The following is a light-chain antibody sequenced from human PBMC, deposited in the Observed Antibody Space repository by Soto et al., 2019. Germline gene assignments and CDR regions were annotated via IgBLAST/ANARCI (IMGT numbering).Light chain of an antibody. CDR2: RAS. CDR3: QQYNNWPLLS. CDR1: QSVFIN. V-gene: IGKV3-15*01. Sequence: EMVMTQSPATLSVSPGEKATLSCRANQSVFINLAWYQKKPGQAPRLLIYRASTRATSVPGRFSGGGSGTEFTLTISSLQAEDSAVYYCQQYNNWPLLSFGGGTKVEI. J-gene: IGKJ4*01.